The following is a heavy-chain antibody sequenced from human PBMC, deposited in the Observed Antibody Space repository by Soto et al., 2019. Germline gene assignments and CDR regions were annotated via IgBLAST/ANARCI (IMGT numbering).Heavy chain of an antibody. Sequence: PGGSLRLSCEASGFTFINYAMSWVRQAPGKGLEWVSGIDDSGASTYYADSMKGRFSISRDNTKNTPYLQMHGLRVEDTAVYYCAKDVYRSAKMPCFDTWGQGTLVTVSS. CDR2: IDDSGAST. V-gene: IGHV3-23*01. CDR1: GFTFINYA. CDR3: AKDVYRSAKMPCFDT. J-gene: IGHJ5*02. D-gene: IGHD2-2*01.